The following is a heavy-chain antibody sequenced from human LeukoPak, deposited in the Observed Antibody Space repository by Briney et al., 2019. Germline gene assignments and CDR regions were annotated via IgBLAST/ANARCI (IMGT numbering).Heavy chain of an antibody. D-gene: IGHD3-10*01. CDR2: ISGYNGNT. J-gene: IGHJ5*02. V-gene: IGHV1-18*01. CDR3: AGVSMVRGVGWFDP. CDR1: GYTFTSYG. Sequence: ASVKVSCKASGYTFTSYGISWVRQAPGQGLEWMGWISGYNGNTNYAQKLQGRVTMTTDTSTSTAYMELRSLRSDDTAIYYCAGVSMVRGVGWFDPWGQGTLVTVSS.